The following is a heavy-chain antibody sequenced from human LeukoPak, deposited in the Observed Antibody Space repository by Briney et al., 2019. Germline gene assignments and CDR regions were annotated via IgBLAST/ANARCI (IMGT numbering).Heavy chain of an antibody. CDR2: TRNRANGYTT. Sequence: PGGSLRLSCAASGFTFSDYYMDWVRQAPGKGLEWVGRTRNRANGYTTEYAASVKGRFTTSRDNSKNSLYLQMNSLKTEDTAMYYCARAFCYSGGTCYSDYDDYWGQGALVTVSS. D-gene: IGHD2-15*01. V-gene: IGHV3-72*01. J-gene: IGHJ4*02. CDR1: GFTFSDYY. CDR3: ARAFCYSGGTCYSDYDDY.